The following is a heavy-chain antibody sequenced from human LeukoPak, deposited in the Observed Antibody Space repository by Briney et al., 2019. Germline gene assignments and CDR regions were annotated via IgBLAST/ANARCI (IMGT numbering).Heavy chain of an antibody. CDR1: GFIFTSYF. CDR2: IKHDGSEK. CDR3: AKDRWDVGYYFDY. Sequence: PGGSLRLSCAASGFIFTSYFMSWVRQAPGKGLEWVASIKHDGSEKYYVDSVRGRFTISRDNTKNLLYLQMSSLRAEDTAVYYCAKDRWDVGYYFDYWGQGTLVTVSS. D-gene: IGHD1-26*01. V-gene: IGHV3-7*01. J-gene: IGHJ4*02.